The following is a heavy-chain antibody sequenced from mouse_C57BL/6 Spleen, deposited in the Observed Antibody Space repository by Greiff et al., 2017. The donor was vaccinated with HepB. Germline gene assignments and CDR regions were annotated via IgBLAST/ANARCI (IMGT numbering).Heavy chain of an antibody. J-gene: IGHJ3*01. CDR2: IHPSDSDT. CDR3: AIGYYGSWAWFAY. D-gene: IGHD1-1*01. Sequence: VQLQQPGAELVKPGASVKVSCKASGYTFTSYWMHWVKQRPGQGLEWIGRIHPSDSDTNYNQKFKGKATLTVDKSSSTAYMQLSSLTSEDSAVYYCAIGYYGSWAWFAYWGQGTLVTVSA. CDR1: GYTFTSYW. V-gene: IGHV1-74*01.